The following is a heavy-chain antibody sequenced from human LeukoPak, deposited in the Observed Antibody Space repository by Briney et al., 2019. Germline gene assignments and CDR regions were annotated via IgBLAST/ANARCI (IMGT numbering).Heavy chain of an antibody. CDR1: GFTFSSYW. V-gene: IGHV3-23*01. CDR2: ISDSGTRT. Sequence: GGSLRLSCAASGFTFSSYWMTRVRQAPGKGLEWVSAISDSGTRTYYADSVRGRFTISRDTSKNTLYLQMNSLRAEDTAIYYCAKDLSGTTSFDDWGQGTLVTVSS. D-gene: IGHD1-1*01. CDR3: AKDLSGTTSFDD. J-gene: IGHJ4*02.